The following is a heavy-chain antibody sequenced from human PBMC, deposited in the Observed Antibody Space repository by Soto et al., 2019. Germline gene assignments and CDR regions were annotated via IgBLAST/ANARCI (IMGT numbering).Heavy chain of an antibody. Sequence: QVQLQESGPGLVKPSQTLSLTCTVSGGSISSGGYYWSWIRQHPGKGLEWSGYIYYSGRTSDNPSLNSRVTISVDTSKIHFSLKLSSVTAADTAVYYSARGVIHWGQGTLVTVSS. CDR2: IYYSGRT. D-gene: IGHD4-4*01. CDR1: GGSISSGGYY. V-gene: IGHV4-31*03. CDR3: ARGVIH. J-gene: IGHJ4*02.